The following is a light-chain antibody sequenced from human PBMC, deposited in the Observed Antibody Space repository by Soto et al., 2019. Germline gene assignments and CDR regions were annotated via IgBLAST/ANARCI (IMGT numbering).Light chain of an antibody. CDR3: QQYNNWPPWT. CDR2: GAS. V-gene: IGKV3-15*01. CDR1: QSVSSN. Sequence: EIMITPSPTTPSVSPGERATLSFGASQSVSSNLAWYQQKPGQAPRLLIYGASTRATGIPARFSGSGSGTEFTLTISSLQSEDFAVYYCQQYNNWPPWTFGQGTKVDIK. J-gene: IGKJ1*01.